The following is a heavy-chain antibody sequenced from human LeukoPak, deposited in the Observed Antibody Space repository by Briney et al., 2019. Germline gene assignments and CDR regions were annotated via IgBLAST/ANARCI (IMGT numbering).Heavy chain of an antibody. D-gene: IGHD1-26*01. CDR3: ARGPEWKLSIFVS. J-gene: IGHJ4*02. CDR2: IRYDGSNK. Sequence: GGSLRLSCAASGSTFSSYGMHWVRQAPGKGLEWVAFIRYDGSNKYYADSVKGRFTISRDNSKNTLYLQMNSLRAEDTAVYYCARGPEWKLSIFVSWGAGTLRSLSS. V-gene: IGHV3-30*02. CDR1: GSTFSSYG.